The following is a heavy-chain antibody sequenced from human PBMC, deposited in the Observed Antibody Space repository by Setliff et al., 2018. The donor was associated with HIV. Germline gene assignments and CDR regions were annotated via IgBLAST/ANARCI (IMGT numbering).Heavy chain of an antibody. D-gene: IGHD5-12*01. CDR2: IYYTGRS. CDR3: ASLFQYSGHDWFDF. V-gene: IGHV4-59*04. Sequence: NPSETLSLTCTVSGDSINSYYWSWVRQPPGKGLEWIGYIYYTGRSFFNPSLKSRLTMSVDRSKNQFSLKLTSVTAADTAVYYCASLFQYSGHDWFDFWGQGTLVTVSS. CDR1: GDSINSYY. J-gene: IGHJ4*02.